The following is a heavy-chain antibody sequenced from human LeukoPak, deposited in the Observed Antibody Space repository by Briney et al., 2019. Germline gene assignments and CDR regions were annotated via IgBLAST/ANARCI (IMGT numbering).Heavy chain of an antibody. Sequence: SETLSLTCTVSGGSISSYYWSWIRQPPGKGLEWIGYIYYSGSTNYNPSLKSRVTISVDTSKNQFSLKLSSVTAADTAVYYCAGHKGMATNFDYWGQGTLVTVSS. J-gene: IGHJ4*02. CDR1: GGSISSYY. CDR2: IYYSGST. V-gene: IGHV4-59*08. CDR3: AGHKGMATNFDY. D-gene: IGHD5-12*01.